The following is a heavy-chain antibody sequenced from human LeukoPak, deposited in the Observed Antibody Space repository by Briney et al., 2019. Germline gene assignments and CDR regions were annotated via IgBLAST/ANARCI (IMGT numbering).Heavy chain of an antibody. CDR3: ARGSGGSYPVWEDDAFDI. CDR1: GYTFTSYG. V-gene: IGHV1-8*01. D-gene: IGHD1-26*01. Sequence: ASVKVSCKASGYTFTSYGINWVRQATGQGLEWMGWMNPNSGNTGYAQKFQGRVTMTRNTSISTAYMELSSLRSEDTAVYYCARGSGGSYPVWEDDAFDIWGQGTMVTVSS. J-gene: IGHJ3*02. CDR2: MNPNSGNT.